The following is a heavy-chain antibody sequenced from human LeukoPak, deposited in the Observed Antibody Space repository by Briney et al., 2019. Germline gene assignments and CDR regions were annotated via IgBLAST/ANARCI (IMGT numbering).Heavy chain of an antibody. V-gene: IGHV3-53*01. CDR3: AKDAQRGFDYSNSLEY. D-gene: IGHD4-11*01. CDR2: IYSDGYT. Sequence: GGSLRLSCAASGFSVSNKYMSWVRQAPGKGLEWGSVIYSDGYTYYADSVKGRFTISRDNSQNTVFLRMNSLRAEDTAVYCCAKDAQRGFDYSNSLEYWGQGTLVTVS. CDR1: GFSVSNKY. J-gene: IGHJ4*02.